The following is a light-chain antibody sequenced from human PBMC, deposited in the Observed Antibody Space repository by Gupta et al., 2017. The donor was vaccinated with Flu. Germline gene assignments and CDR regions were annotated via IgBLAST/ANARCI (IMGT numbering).Light chain of an antibody. J-gene: IGLJ2*01. V-gene: IGLV1-47*01. Sequence: QSVLTPPPSASGTPGQRVSLSCSGSSSNVGSNSVHWYQQLPGTAPKLLIFRNNQRPSGVPDRFSGSKSGASASLAISGLRSDDEADYYCASWDDSLSAVVFGGGTKLTAL. CDR3: ASWDDSLSAVV. CDR2: RNN. CDR1: SSNVGSNS.